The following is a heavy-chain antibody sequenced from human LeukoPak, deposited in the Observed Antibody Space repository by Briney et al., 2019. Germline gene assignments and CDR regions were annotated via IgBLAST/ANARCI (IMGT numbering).Heavy chain of an antibody. CDR3: ATSTGWPGFDF. J-gene: IGHJ4*02. V-gene: IGHV3-66*01. CDR1: GFTFSNYA. D-gene: IGHD6-19*01. CDR2: LYSGGNT. Sequence: GGSLRLSCAASGFTFSNYAMTWVRQAPGKGLEWVSVLYSGGNTYYADSVKGRFSISRDNSKNTLYLQMNSLRAEDTAVYYCATSTGWPGFDFWGQGTLVTVSS.